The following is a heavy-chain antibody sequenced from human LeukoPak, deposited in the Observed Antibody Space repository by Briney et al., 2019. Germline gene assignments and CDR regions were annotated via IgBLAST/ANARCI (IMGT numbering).Heavy chain of an antibody. CDR3: ARDRSERWLHRRYFDY. CDR2: IKQDGSEK. J-gene: IGHJ4*02. D-gene: IGHD5-24*01. Sequence: GGSLRLSCAASGFTFSSYWMSWVRQAPGKGLEWVANIKQDGSEKYYVDSVKGRFTISRDNAKNSLYLQMNSLRAEDTAVYYCARDRSERWLHRRYFDYWGQGTLVTVSS. V-gene: IGHV3-7*01. CDR1: GFTFSSYW.